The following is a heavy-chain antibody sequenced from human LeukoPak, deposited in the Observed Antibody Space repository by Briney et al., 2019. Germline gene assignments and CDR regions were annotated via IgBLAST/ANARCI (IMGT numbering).Heavy chain of an antibody. Sequence: ASVKVSCKASGYTFTTYHMHWVRQAPGQGLEWMGWTSPYNGDTNYPQKLQGRVTMTTDTSTSTAYMELRSLRSDDTALYYCATEGGWQPTDYGDHVYWGQGTLVTVSS. J-gene: IGHJ4*02. D-gene: IGHD4-17*01. CDR2: TSPYNGDT. CDR1: GYTFTTYH. V-gene: IGHV1-18*01. CDR3: ATEGGWQPTDYGDHVY.